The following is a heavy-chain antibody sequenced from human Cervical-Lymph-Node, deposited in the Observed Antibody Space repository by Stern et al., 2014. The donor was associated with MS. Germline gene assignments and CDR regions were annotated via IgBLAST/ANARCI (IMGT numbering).Heavy chain of an antibody. V-gene: IGHV1-2*04. Sequence: VQLVQSGAEVKKPGASVKVSCKASGYTFTGYYMHWVRQAPGQGLEWMGWIHPNSGGTNYAQKFQGWVTMTRDTSISTAYMELSRLRSDDTAVYYCARGLVDTAMVSPYFDYWGQGTLVTVSS. J-gene: IGHJ4*02. CDR3: ARGLVDTAMVSPYFDY. CDR1: GYTFTGYY. D-gene: IGHD5-18*01. CDR2: IHPNSGGT.